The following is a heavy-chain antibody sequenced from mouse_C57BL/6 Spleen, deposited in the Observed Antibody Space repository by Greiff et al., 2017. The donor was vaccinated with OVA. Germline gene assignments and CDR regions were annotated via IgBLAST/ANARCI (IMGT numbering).Heavy chain of an antibody. V-gene: IGHV3-3*01. CDR2: TVYSGIT. D-gene: IGHD2-2*01. CDR3: ARMVTTYYYAMDD. Sequence: FPGNKLEYIGYTVYSGITYYNPFLESRTYITRDTSKNQFSLKLSSVTTEDTATYYCARMVTTYYYAMDDWGQGTSVTVSS. J-gene: IGHJ4*01.